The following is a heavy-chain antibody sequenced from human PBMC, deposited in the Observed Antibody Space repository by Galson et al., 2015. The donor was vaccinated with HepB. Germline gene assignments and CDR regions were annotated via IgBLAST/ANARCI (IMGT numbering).Heavy chain of an antibody. CDR2: ITAYNGNT. CDR1: GYTFTSYG. J-gene: IGHJ4*02. CDR3: VRDHRDPRGHFDY. Sequence: SVKVSCKASGYTFTSYGISWVRQAPGQGLEWMGWITAYNGNTKYVQKFQGRVTMTTDTSTNTAYMELRSLRSDDTAVYYGVRDHRDPRGHFDYWGQGTLVTVSS. V-gene: IGHV1-18*04.